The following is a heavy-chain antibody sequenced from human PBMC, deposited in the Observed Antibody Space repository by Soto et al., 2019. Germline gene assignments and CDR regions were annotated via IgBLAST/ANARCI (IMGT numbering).Heavy chain of an antibody. D-gene: IGHD3-22*01. Sequence: EVQLLESGGGLLQPGGSLRLSCAASGFTFSSYAMSWFRQALGKRLEWVSAMSGSGGSTYYADYVKGRFTISGDNSKNALYLQMNSPRAEDTAVYYCAKDGRITMIVVAPYWGQGTLVTVST. CDR1: GFTFSSYA. J-gene: IGHJ4*02. V-gene: IGHV3-23*01. CDR3: AKDGRITMIVVAPY. CDR2: MSGSGGST.